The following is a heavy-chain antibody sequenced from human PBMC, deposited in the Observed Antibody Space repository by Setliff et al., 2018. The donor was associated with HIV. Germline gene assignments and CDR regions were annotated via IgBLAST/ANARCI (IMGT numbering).Heavy chain of an antibody. D-gene: IGHD3-10*01. CDR3: ARDNVRGPTNAMDA. Sequence: GASVKVSCKASGYRFSTFGISWVRQAPGQGLEWMGWISGYNADTDYAQKFQGRVSMTTDISTNTAYMELRSLRSDDTAVYYCARDNVRGPTNAMDAWGQGPTVAVSS. CDR2: ISGYNADT. J-gene: IGHJ6*02. V-gene: IGHV1-18*01. CDR1: GYRFSTFG.